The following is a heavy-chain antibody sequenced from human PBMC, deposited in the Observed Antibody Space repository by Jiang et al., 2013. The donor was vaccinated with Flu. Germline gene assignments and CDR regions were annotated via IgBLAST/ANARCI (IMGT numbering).Heavy chain of an antibody. Sequence: LLKPSETLSLTCTVSGGSISSYYWSWIRQPPGKGLECIGYIYYRGSTHYNPSLKSRVTISVDSSKNQFSLKLSSVTAADTAVYYCARLLSNTVVTQPYYFDYWGQGTLVTVSS. D-gene: IGHD2-21*02. CDR2: IYYRGST. V-gene: IGHV4-59*08. CDR1: GGSISSYY. J-gene: IGHJ4*02. CDR3: ARLLSNTVVTQPYYFDY.